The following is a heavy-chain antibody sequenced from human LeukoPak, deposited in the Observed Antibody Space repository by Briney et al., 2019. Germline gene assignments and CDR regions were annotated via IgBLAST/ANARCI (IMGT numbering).Heavy chain of an antibody. CDR3: ARVGSLRGWFDP. V-gene: IGHV3-11*01. CDR2: ISSSGTTT. CDR1: GFTFSDHY. J-gene: IGHJ5*02. D-gene: IGHD3-10*01. Sequence: GGSLRLSCTGSGFTFSDHYMTWIRQAPGKGLEWISYISSSGTTTYYADSVKGRFTISRANAKTSVYLQMEGLRADDTAVYYCARVGSLRGWFDPWGHGTLVTVSS.